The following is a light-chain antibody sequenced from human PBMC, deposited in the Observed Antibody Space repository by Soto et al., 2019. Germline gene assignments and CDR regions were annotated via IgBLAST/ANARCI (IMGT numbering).Light chain of an antibody. CDR2: EVV. Sequence: QSALTQPPSASGSPGQSVTISCTGTTRDVGGYDYVSWYQQYPGQAPKLIIYEVVKRPSGVPDRISGSKSGNTASLTVSGLQIEDEAYYYCSSYRDYNKFVFGEGTQLTVL. V-gene: IGLV2-8*01. CDR1: TRDVGGYDY. CDR3: SSYRDYNKFV. J-gene: IGLJ7*01.